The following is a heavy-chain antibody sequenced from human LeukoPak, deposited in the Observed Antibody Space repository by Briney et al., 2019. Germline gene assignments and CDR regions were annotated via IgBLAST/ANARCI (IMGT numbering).Heavy chain of an antibody. V-gene: IGHV4-4*01. D-gene: IGHD2-15*01. Sequence: SETLSLTCALSGGSISSSNWWSWVRQPPGKGLEWIGEIYHSGSTNYNPSLKSRVTISVDQSKNQFSLELNSVTPEDTAVYCCAREKDISSFDYWGQGTLVTVSS. CDR3: AREKDISSFDY. CDR2: IYHSGST. CDR1: GGSISSSNW. J-gene: IGHJ4*02.